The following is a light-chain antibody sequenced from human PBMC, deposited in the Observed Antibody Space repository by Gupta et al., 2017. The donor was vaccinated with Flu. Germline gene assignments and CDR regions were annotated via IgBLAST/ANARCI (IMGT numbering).Light chain of an antibody. V-gene: IGKV1-39*01. CDR1: QSINSY. CDR3: QQSYSMPRT. J-gene: IGKJ1*01. CDR2: AAS. Sequence: RVTITCRASQSINSYLNWYQVKPGKPPRLLIYAASTLQSGVPSRFSGGGSGTDFTLTISSLQRGDFATYYCQQSYSMPRTFGQGTKVEI.